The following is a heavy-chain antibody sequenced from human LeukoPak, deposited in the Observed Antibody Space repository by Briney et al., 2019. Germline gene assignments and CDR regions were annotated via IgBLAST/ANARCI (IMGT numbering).Heavy chain of an antibody. CDR1: GYTFTSYA. CDR3: ASLEGSVAGTEYYFDY. D-gene: IGHD6-19*01. Sequence: ASVKVSCKASGYTFTSYAMNWVRQAPGQGLEWMGWINTNTGNPTYAQGFTGRFVFSLDTSVSTAYLQISSLKAEDTAVYYCASLEGSVAGTEYYFDYWGQGTLVTVSS. V-gene: IGHV7-4-1*02. CDR2: INTNTGNP. J-gene: IGHJ4*02.